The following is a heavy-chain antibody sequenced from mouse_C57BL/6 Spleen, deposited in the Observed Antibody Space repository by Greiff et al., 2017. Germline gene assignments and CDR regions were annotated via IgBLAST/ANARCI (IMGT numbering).Heavy chain of an antibody. CDR1: GYTFTSYW. J-gene: IGHJ2*01. Sequence: VQLQQSGAELVKPGASVKVSCKASGYTFTSYWMHWVKQRPGQGLEWIGRIHPSDSYTNYNQKFKGKATLTVDKSSSTAYMKLSSLTSEDSAVYYCAYRRTPDYWGQGTILTVSA. D-gene: IGHD5-5*01. V-gene: IGHV1-74*01. CDR2: IHPSDSYT. CDR3: AYRRTPDY.